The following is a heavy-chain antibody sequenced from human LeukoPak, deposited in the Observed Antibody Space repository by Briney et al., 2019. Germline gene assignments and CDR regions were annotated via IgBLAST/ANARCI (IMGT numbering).Heavy chain of an antibody. Sequence: SETLSLTCTVSGYSISSGYHWGWIWQPPGKGLEWIGSIYHSGSTYYNPSLKSRVTISVDTSKNQFSLKLRSVTAADTAVYYCARDGTSSTLDYWGQGTLVTVSS. CDR2: IYHSGST. V-gene: IGHV4-38-2*02. CDR1: GYSISSGYH. J-gene: IGHJ4*02. CDR3: ARDGTSSTLDY. D-gene: IGHD4-23*01.